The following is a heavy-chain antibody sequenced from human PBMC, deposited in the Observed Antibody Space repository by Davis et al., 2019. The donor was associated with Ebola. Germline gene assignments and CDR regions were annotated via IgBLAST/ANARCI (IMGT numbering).Heavy chain of an antibody. CDR3: ASPGLVVVTAHYYYYGMDV. CDR2: IYSGGST. V-gene: IGHV3-66*01. CDR1: GFTVSSNY. D-gene: IGHD2-21*02. Sequence: GESLKISCAASGFTVSSNYMSWVRQAPGKGLEWVSVIYSGGSTYYADSVKGRFTISRDNSKNTLYLQMNSLRAEDTAVYYCASPGLVVVTAHYYYYGMDVWGQGTTVTVSS. J-gene: IGHJ6*02.